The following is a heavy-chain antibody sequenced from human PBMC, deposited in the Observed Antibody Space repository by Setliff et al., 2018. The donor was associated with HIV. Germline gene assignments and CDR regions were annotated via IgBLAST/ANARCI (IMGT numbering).Heavy chain of an antibody. Sequence: GGSLRLSCAASGFTVSSNYMSWVRQAPGKGLEWVSVIYSGGSTYYADSVKGRFTISRDNSKNTLYLQMNSLRAEDTAVYYCAREQWLVRGDAFDIWGQGTMATVSS. D-gene: IGHD6-19*01. J-gene: IGHJ3*02. CDR3: AREQWLVRGDAFDI. CDR1: GFTVSSNY. V-gene: IGHV3-66*01. CDR2: IYSGGST.